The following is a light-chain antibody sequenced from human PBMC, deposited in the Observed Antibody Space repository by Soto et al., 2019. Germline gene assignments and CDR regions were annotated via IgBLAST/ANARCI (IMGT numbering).Light chain of an antibody. CDR3: SSYTSTSSRV. CDR2: EVS. V-gene: IGLV2-14*01. CDR1: SSDVGGYNY. J-gene: IGLJ1*01. Sequence: QSVLTQPASVSGYPGQAITISCTGTSSDVGGYNYVSWYQQHPGKAPKLMIYEVSNRPSGVSNRFSGSKSGNTASLTISGLQAGDEADYYCSSYTSTSSRVFGTGTKVTVL.